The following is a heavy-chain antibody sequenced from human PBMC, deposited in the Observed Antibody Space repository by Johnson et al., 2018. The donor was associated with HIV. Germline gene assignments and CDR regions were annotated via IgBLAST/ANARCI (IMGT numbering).Heavy chain of an antibody. CDR1: GFTFSSYG. D-gene: IGHD6-6*01. V-gene: IGHV3-30*03. Sequence: QVQLVESGGGVVQPGRSLRLSCAASGFTFSSYGMHWVRQVPGKGLEWVAVISYDGSNKYYADSVKGRFTISRDNAKKTLYLQMNSLTVEDTAVYYCARDLTEYSSSADAFDIWGQGTMVTVSS. CDR3: ARDLTEYSSSADAFDI. J-gene: IGHJ3*02. CDR2: ISYDGSNK.